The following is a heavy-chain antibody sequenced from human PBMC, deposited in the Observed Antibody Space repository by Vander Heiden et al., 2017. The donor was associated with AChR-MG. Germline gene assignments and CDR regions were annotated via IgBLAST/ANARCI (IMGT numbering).Heavy chain of an antibody. D-gene: IGHD6-13*01. CDR1: GGTFRSYA. V-gene: IGHV1-69*01. J-gene: IGHJ5*02. CDR3: ARDNPSAIAAPNWFDP. CDR2: IIPIFGTA. Sequence: QVQLVQSGAEVKKPGSSVKVSCKASGGTFRSYAISWVRQTPGQGLEWMGGIIPIFGTANYAQKFQGRVTITADESTSTAHMELSSLRSEDTAVYYCARDNPSAIAAPNWFDPWGQGTLVTVSS.